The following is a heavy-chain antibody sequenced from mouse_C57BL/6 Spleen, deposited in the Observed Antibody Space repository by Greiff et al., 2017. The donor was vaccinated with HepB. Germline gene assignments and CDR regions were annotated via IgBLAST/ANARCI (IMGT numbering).Heavy chain of an antibody. J-gene: IGHJ1*03. CDR3: ARRYDYDGWYFDV. Sequence: QVQLKESGPELVKPGASVKISCKASGYAFSSSWMNWVKQRPGKGLEWIGRIYPGDGDTNYNGKFKGKATLTADKSSSTAYMQLSSLTSEDSAVYFCARRYDYDGWYFDVWGTGTTVTVSS. CDR1: GYAFSSSW. D-gene: IGHD2-4*01. V-gene: IGHV1-82*01. CDR2: IYPGDGDT.